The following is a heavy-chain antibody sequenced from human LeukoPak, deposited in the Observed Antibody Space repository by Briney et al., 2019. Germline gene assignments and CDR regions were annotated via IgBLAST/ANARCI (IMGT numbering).Heavy chain of an antibody. Sequence: ASVKVSCKASGGTFSSYAISWVRQAPGQGLEWMGGIIPIFGTANYAQKFQGRVTITTDESTSTAYMELSSLSSEDTAVYYCARGCEYSSSSCSLGYYYMDVWGKGTTVTVSS. CDR3: ARGCEYSSSSCSLGYYYMDV. D-gene: IGHD6-6*01. V-gene: IGHV1-69*05. CDR2: IIPIFGTA. J-gene: IGHJ6*03. CDR1: GGTFSSYA.